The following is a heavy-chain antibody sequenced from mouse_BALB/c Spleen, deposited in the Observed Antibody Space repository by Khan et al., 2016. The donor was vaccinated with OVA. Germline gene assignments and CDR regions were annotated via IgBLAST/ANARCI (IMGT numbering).Heavy chain of an antibody. V-gene: IGHV3-2*02. D-gene: IGHD1-1*01. CDR3: ARGNYYGYYFDY. CDR1: GYSITSGYA. J-gene: IGHJ2*01. CDR2: LSYSGDP. Sequence: EVQLQESGPGLVKPSQSLSLTCTVTGYSITSGYAWNWIRQFPGNKLEWMGYLSYSGDPSYNPSLKSRISNTREPSNNQFLLQLNSVTTEDTATYYCARGNYYGYYFDYWGQGTTLTVSS.